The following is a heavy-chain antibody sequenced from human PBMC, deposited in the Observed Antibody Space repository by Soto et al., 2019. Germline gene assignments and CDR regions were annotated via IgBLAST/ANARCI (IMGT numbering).Heavy chain of an antibody. D-gene: IGHD1-26*01. CDR1: GFTFSTNYG. Sequence: EVQLLESGGALVQPGGSLRLSCVGSGFTFSTNYGLSWVRQARGKGLGWVASIGGSGDDIPYADSVKSRFTISTDSTKNTLYLQMNNLRADDTAVYFCAKKCRGSGPFDYWGQGTLVTVSS. J-gene: IGHJ4*02. CDR2: IGGSGDDI. CDR3: AKKCRGSGPFDY. V-gene: IGHV3-23*01.